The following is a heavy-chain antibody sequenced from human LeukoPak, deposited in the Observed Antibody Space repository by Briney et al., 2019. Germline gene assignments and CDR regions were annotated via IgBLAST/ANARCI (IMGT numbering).Heavy chain of an antibody. CDR2: INWNGGST. CDR1: GFTFDDYG. Sequence: GGSLRLSCAASGFTFDDYGMSWVRQAPGKGLEWVSGINWNGGSTGYADSVKGRFTISRDNAKNSLYLQMNSLRAEDTAVYYCARDRHGVATIGDFGYWGQGTLVTVSS. V-gene: IGHV3-20*04. CDR3: ARDRHGVATIGDFGY. D-gene: IGHD5-12*01. J-gene: IGHJ4*02.